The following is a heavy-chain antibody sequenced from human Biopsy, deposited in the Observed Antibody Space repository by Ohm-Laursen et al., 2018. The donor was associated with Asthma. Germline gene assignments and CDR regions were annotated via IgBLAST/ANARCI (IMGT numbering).Heavy chain of an antibody. J-gene: IGHJ4*02. D-gene: IGHD1-26*01. Sequence: SLRLSCAASGFTFSDYYMSWIRQAPGKGLEWISYINGKSNSIEYADPVKGRFTISRDNAKNSLYLQMNSLKTEDTAIYYCVRDGLGVGADWGQGTLVTVSS. CDR2: INGKSNSI. CDR3: VRDGLGVGAD. CDR1: GFTFSDYY. V-gene: IGHV3-11*01.